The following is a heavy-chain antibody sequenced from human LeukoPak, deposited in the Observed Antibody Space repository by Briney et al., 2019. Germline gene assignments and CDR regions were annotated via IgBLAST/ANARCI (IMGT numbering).Heavy chain of an antibody. J-gene: IGHJ4*02. CDR2: INHSGST. D-gene: IGHD2-15*01. V-gene: IGHV4-34*01. CDR1: GGSFSGYY. Sequence: SETLCLTCAVYGGSFSGYYWSWIRQPPGKGLEWIGEINHSGSTNYNPSLESRVTISVDTSKNQFSLKLSSVAAADTAVYYCARGVVVVAASCHFDYWGQGTLVTVSS. CDR3: ARGVVVVAASCHFDY.